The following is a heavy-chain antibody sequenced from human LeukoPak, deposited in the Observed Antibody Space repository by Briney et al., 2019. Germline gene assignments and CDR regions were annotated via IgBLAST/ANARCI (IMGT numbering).Heavy chain of an antibody. D-gene: IGHD3-3*01. Sequence: ASVKVSCKASGYTFTGYYMYWVRQAPGQGLEWMGFISPNTGGTIYAQKFQARVTMTRDTSISTAYMELRGLISDDTAVYYCARRYDFWSGYPTAFDYWGQGTLVTVSS. V-gene: IGHV1-2*02. CDR2: ISPNTGGT. CDR1: GYTFTGYY. CDR3: ARRYDFWSGYPTAFDY. J-gene: IGHJ4*02.